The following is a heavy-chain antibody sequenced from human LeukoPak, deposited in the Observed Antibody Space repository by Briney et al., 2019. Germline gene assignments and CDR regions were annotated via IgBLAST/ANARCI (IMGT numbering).Heavy chain of an antibody. CDR1: GGTLSSYA. J-gene: IGHJ5*02. CDR2: IIPILGIA. V-gene: IGHV1-69*04. Sequence: GASVKVSCKDSGGTLSSYAISWVRQAPGQGLEWMGTIIPILGIANYAQKFQGRVTITADKSTSTAYMELSSLRSEDTAVYYCARDPTPSWFDPWGQGTLVTVSS. CDR3: ARDPTPSWFDP.